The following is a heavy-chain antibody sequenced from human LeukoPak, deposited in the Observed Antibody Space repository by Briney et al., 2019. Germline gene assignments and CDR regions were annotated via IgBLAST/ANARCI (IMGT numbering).Heavy chain of an antibody. J-gene: IGHJ4*02. CDR3: AKGRNTLYCSSTSCYTSDY. CDR2: ISGSGGST. Sequence: GGSLRLSCAASGFTFSSYAMSWVRQAPGKGLEWVSAISGSGGSTYYADSVKGRFTISRDNSKNTLYLQMNSLRVEDTAVYYCAKGRNTLYCSSTSCYTSDYWGQGTLVTVSS. V-gene: IGHV3-23*01. CDR1: GFTFSSYA. D-gene: IGHD2-2*02.